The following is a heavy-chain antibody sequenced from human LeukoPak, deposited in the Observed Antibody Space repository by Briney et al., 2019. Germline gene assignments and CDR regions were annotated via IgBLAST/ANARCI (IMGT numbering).Heavy chain of an antibody. V-gene: IGHV3-23*01. CDR1: GFTFDDYA. CDR3: AKDTAMVIDY. CDR2: ISGSGGST. J-gene: IGHJ4*02. Sequence: PGGSLRLSCAASGFTFDDYAMHWVRQAPGKGLEWVSGISGSGGSTYYADSVKGRFTISRGNSKNTLYLQMNSLRAEDTAVYYCAKDTAMVIDYWGQGTLVTVSS. D-gene: IGHD5-18*01.